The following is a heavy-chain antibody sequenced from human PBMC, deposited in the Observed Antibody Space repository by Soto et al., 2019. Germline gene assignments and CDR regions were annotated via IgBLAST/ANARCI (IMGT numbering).Heavy chain of an antibody. J-gene: IGHJ6*02. CDR2: IYHSGST. D-gene: IGHD4-4*01. CDR1: GGSISSYY. V-gene: IGHV4-59*01. CDR3: ARVRSDYSNYYYYYYGMDV. Sequence: SETLSLTCTVSGGSISSYYWSWIRQPPGKGLEWIGYIYHSGSTNYNPSLKSRVTISTDTSKNQFSLKLSSVTAADTAVYYCARVRSDYSNYYYYYYGMDVWGQGTTVTVSS.